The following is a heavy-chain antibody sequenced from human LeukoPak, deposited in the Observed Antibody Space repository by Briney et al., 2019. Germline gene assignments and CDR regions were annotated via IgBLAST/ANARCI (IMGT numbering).Heavy chain of an antibody. CDR3: TRDRHGMDV. V-gene: IGHV3-13*01. J-gene: IGHJ6*02. Sequence: PGGSLRLSCAASGFTFSSYDMHWVRQPTGKGLEWVSAIGVAGDTFYAGSVKGLFTISKENAKNALFLQMNSLRAGDTTVYYCTRDRHGMDVWGQGTTVTVSS. CDR2: IGVAGDT. CDR1: GFTFSSYD.